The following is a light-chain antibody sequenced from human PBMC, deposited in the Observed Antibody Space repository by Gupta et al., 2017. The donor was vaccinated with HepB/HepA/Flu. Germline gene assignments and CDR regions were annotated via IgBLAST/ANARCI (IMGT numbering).Light chain of an antibody. V-gene: IGLV4-60*03. CDR1: SGYSHYS. CDR3: ETGDSNIRV. Sequence: VPPSSSAPASLGSSVQLTCTLSSGYSHYSIGWHQQQPGKAPRYLMRVESNGRYNTGSAAPVRFSCSGSAAARNLTIANPQAEAEDDYHCETGDSNIRVFGGGTKLTVL. CDR2: VESNGRY. J-gene: IGLJ2*01.